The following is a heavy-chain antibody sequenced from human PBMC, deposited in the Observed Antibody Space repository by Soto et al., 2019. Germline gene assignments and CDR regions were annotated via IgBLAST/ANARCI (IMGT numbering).Heavy chain of an antibody. J-gene: IGHJ2*01. CDR1: DDSISNKIYY. CDR2: VYDSGTT. V-gene: IGHV4-39*01. CDR3: PLHFGNSLYWYFDL. D-gene: IGHD3-3*01. Sequence: QEPGPGPRLVKPSETLSLTCTVSDDSISNKIYYWGWIRQSPGKRLEWIGSVYDSGTTYYNPSLRGRVTISVDTSKNQSSLKLTSVTAADTAVYYCPLHFGNSLYWYFDLGGRGTLVTVSS.